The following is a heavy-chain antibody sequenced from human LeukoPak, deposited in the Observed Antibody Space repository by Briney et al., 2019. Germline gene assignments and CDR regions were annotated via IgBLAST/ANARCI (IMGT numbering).Heavy chain of an antibody. CDR3: ARDSGMIVVVNTFDY. Sequence: ASVKVSCKASGYTFTGYYMHWVRQAPGQGLEWMGWINPNSGGTNYAQKFQGRVTMTRDMSTSTVYMELSSLRSEDTAVYYCARDSGMIVVVNTFDYWGQGTLVTVSS. V-gene: IGHV1-2*02. CDR2: INPNSGGT. CDR1: GYTFTGYY. J-gene: IGHJ4*02. D-gene: IGHD3-22*01.